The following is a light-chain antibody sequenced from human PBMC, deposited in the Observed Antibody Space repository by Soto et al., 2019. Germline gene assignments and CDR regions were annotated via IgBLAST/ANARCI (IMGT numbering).Light chain of an antibody. Sequence: IVLTQSPGTLSLSPGERATLSCRASENINSNYLAWYQHKPGQAPRLLIYGASSRATGIPDRFSGGGSGTDFTLTITRLEPEDFAVYYCQQYGISPMYTFGQGTKLEIK. CDR2: GAS. CDR1: ENINSNY. CDR3: QQYGISPMYT. V-gene: IGKV3-20*01. J-gene: IGKJ2*01.